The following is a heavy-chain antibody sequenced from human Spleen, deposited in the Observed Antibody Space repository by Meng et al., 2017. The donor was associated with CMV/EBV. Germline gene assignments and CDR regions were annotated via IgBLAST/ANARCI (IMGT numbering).Heavy chain of an antibody. CDR3: ASNGGLAGRLLYY. D-gene: IGHD2-15*01. V-gene: IGHV4-61*01. Sequence: TVSGGSVSSGSYYWNWIRQPPGKGLEWIGYIHYSGSTNYNPSLKSRVTTSVDTSKNQFSLKLSSVTAADTAVYYCASNGGLAGRLLYYWGRGTLVTVSS. CDR2: IHYSGST. CDR1: GGSVSSGSYY. J-gene: IGHJ4*02.